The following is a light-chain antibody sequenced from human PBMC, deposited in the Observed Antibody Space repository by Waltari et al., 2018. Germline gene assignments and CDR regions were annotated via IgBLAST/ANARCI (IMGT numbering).Light chain of an antibody. CDR3: QKYVNLPAT. CDR2: DAS. J-gene: IGKJ1*01. V-gene: IGKV3-20*01. CDR1: ESVGRY. Sequence: DIVLTQSPGPLSLSPGENAPLSCRASESVGRYLAWYQQKPGQAPRLLIYDASTRDTGIPDRFSGSGSGTDFSLTISRLESEDFAVYYCQKYVNLPATFGQGTKVEIK.